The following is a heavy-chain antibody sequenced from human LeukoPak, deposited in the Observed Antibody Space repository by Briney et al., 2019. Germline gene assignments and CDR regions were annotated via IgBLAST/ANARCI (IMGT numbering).Heavy chain of an antibody. CDR3: ARERVSRITIFGVVSPFDY. Sequence: SETLSLTCTVSGGSISSYYWSWIRQPAGKGLEWIGRIYTSGSTNYNPSLKSRVTMSVDTSKNQFSLKLGSVTAADTAVYYCARERVSRITIFGVVSPFDYWGQGTLVTVSS. CDR2: IYTSGST. D-gene: IGHD3-3*01. J-gene: IGHJ4*02. V-gene: IGHV4-4*07. CDR1: GGSISSYY.